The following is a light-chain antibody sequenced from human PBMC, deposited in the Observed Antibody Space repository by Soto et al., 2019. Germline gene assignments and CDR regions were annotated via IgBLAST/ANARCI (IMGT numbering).Light chain of an antibody. CDR1: QTISTY. CDR3: LQDINYPWT. Sequence: IQMTHSPSPLSASVGDRVTITCRASQTISTYLNWYQQKPGKAPKLLIYGASSLQSGVPPRFSGSGSGTDFTLAISSLQPEDSATYYCLQDINYPWTFGQGTKVDIK. J-gene: IGKJ1*01. CDR2: GAS. V-gene: IGKV1-6*02.